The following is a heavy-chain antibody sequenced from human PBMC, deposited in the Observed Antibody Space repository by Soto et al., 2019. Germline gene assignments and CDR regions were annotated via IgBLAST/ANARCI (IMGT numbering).Heavy chain of an antibody. CDR2: IDPSDSQT. V-gene: IGHV5-10-1*01. J-gene: IGHJ4*02. CDR3: AVFRSSWFGDGRLDS. CDR1: GYSFAGYW. Sequence: GESLKISCKGSGYSFAGYWITWVRQKPGKGLEWMGRIDPSDSQTYYSPSFRGHVTISVTKSITTVFLQWSSLRASDTAMYYCAVFRSSWFGDGRLDSWGPGTLVTVS. D-gene: IGHD6-13*01.